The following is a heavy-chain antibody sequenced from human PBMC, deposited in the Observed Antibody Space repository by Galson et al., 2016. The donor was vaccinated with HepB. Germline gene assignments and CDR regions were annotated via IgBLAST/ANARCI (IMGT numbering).Heavy chain of an antibody. V-gene: IGHV4-31*03. CDR3: ARDVEGSTGWADAYDI. D-gene: IGHD1-14*01. J-gene: IGHJ3*02. CDR1: GGSISSGGYY. Sequence: TLSLTCTVSGGSISSGGYYWGWIRQHPGKGLEWTGYIYYNGTTYYSPSLKSRVTISIDTSKDQFSLKLKSVTAADTAVYYCARDVEGSTGWADAYDIWGQGTLVTVSS. CDR2: IYYNGTT.